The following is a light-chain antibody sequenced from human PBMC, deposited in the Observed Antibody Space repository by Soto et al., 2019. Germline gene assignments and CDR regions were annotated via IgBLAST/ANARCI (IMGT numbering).Light chain of an antibody. CDR3: HSYDSSLSVV. Sequence: QSVLTQPPSVSGAPGQRVTISCTGSSSNIGAGYDVHWYQQLPGTAPTLLSYGNSNRPSGVPDRFSGSKSGTSASLAITGLQAEDEADYYCHSYDSSLSVVFGGGTKVTVL. CDR2: GNS. J-gene: IGLJ2*01. V-gene: IGLV1-40*01. CDR1: SSNIGAGYD.